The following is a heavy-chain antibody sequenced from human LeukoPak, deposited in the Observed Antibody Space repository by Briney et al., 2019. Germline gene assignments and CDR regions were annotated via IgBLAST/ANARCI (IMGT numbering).Heavy chain of an antibody. CDR3: ARDLVGYYHYYMDV. CDR2: IDYSGIA. CDR1: GGSISSYD. V-gene: IGHV4-59*01. D-gene: IGHD6-6*01. J-gene: IGHJ6*03. Sequence: NPSETLSLTCTVSGGSISSYDWTWIRQPPGKGLEWIGYIDYSGIANYNPSLKSRVTISIDTSKNQFSLKLNSVTAADTAVYYCARDLVGYYHYYMDVWGKGTTVTVSS.